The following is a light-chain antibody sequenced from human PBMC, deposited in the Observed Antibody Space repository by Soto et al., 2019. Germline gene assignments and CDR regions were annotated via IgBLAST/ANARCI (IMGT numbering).Light chain of an antibody. CDR3: AAWDDIVKSWL. CDR1: RANIGSDL. Sequence: QSVLTQEPSASGTTGQRVTISCSGRRANIGSDLVYWYQQLPGAAPRLLIHSSNQRPSGVPDRFSASKSGTSASLAISGLRPEDEGDYYCAAWDDIVKSWLFGGGTKLTVL. CDR2: SSN. V-gene: IGLV1-47*02. J-gene: IGLJ3*02.